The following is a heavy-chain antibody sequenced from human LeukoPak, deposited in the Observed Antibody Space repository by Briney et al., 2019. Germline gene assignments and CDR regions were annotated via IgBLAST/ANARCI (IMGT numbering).Heavy chain of an antibody. J-gene: IGHJ5*02. D-gene: IGHD3-22*01. CDR1: GYTFTGYY. Sequence: ASVKVSCKASGYTFTGYYMHWVRQAPGQGLKWMGWINPNSGGTKYTQKFQGRVTMTRDTSISTAYIELSSLTSDDTAVYYCARDNYDSSDYYPSGWFDPWGQGTLVTVSS. CDR2: INPNSGGT. V-gene: IGHV1-2*02. CDR3: ARDNYDSSDYYPSGWFDP.